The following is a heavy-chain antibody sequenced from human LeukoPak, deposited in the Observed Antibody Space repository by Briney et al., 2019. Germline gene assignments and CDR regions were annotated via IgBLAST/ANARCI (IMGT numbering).Heavy chain of an antibody. J-gene: IGHJ4*02. D-gene: IGHD6-25*01. V-gene: IGHV3-7*03. Sequence: GGSLRLSCAASGFTFSSYSMNWVRQAPGKGLEWVANIKQDGSEKYYVDSVKGRFTISRDNAKNSLYLQMNSLRAEDTAVYYCARHAATYFFLDYWGQGTLVTVSS. CDR2: IKQDGSEK. CDR3: ARHAATYFFLDY. CDR1: GFTFSSYS.